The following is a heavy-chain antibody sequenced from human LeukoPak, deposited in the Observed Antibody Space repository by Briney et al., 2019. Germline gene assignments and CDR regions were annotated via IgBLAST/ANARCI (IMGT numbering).Heavy chain of an antibody. Sequence: GASVKVSCKASGCTFTSYGISWVRQAPGLGLEWMGWISGYNGNTKYAQKLQGRVTMTTDTSTSTAYMELRALRSDDTAVYFCARDLDVDTAMVPGYMDVWGKGTTVTVSS. CDR1: GCTFTSYG. CDR2: ISGYNGNT. V-gene: IGHV1-18*01. J-gene: IGHJ6*03. CDR3: ARDLDVDTAMVPGYMDV. D-gene: IGHD5-18*01.